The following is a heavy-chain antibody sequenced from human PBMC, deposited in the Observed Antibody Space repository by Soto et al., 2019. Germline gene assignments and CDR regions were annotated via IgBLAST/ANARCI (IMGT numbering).Heavy chain of an antibody. Sequence: EVQLVDSGGGLVQPGGSLRLSCAASGFTFSSSEMSWVRQAPGKGLEWVSYTSSSGSTTHYADSVKGRFTISRDNAKHSLYLQMNSLRVADTAVYYCARWEVVPGLDYWGQGTLVTVSS. CDR2: TSSSGSTT. D-gene: IGHD3-22*01. CDR3: ARWEVVPGLDY. V-gene: IGHV3-48*03. CDR1: GFTFSSSE. J-gene: IGHJ4*02.